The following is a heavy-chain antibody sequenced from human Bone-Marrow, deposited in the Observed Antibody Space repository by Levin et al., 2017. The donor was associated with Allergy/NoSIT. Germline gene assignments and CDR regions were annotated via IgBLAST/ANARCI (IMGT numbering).Heavy chain of an antibody. J-gene: IGHJ6*02. CDR2: IIPIFGTA. CDR3: ASRLWFGEPYYDYGMDG. CDR1: GGTFSSYA. D-gene: IGHD3-10*01. V-gene: IGHV1-69*13. Sequence: SVKVSCKASGGTFSSYAISWVRQAPGQGLEWMGGIIPIFGTANYAQKFQGRVTITADESTSTAYMELSSLRSEDTAVYYCASRLWFGEPYYDYGMDGWGQGTTVTVSS.